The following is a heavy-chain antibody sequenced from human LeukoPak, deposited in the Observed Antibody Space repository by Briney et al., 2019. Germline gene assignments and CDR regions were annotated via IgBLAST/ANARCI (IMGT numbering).Heavy chain of an antibody. J-gene: IGHJ4*02. V-gene: IGHV1-46*01. CDR1: GYTFTSHY. CDR2: INPSAGST. D-gene: IGHD3-3*01. Sequence: ASVKVSRRASGYTFTSHYMHWVRQAPGQGLEWMGIINPSAGSTSYPQKFQGRVTMTRDTSTSTVYMELSSLRSDDTAVYYCAAPGASGFVGNFWSGPLDYWGQGTLVTVSS. CDR3: AAPGASGFVGNFWSGPLDY.